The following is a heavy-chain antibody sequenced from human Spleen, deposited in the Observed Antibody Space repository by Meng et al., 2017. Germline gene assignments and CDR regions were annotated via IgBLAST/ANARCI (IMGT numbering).Heavy chain of an antibody. J-gene: IGHJ3*02. CDR1: GFIFSGSD. D-gene: IGHD6-19*01. CDR2: ITTKANNYAT. Sequence: GESLKISCAASGFIFSGSDIHWVRQASGKGLEWVGRITTKANNYATAYAASVKGRFSISRDDSKITSYLQMNSLRSEDTALYYCTVYISGHIWSRGTLVTVSS. CDR3: TVYISGHI. V-gene: IGHV3-73*01.